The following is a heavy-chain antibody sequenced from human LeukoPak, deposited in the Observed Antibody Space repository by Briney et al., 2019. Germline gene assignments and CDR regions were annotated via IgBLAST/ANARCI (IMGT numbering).Heavy chain of an antibody. CDR2: MNPNSGNT. D-gene: IGHD6-6*01. J-gene: IGHJ4*02. Sequence: GASVKVSCKASGYAFTSYDINWVRQATGQGLEWMGWMNPNSGNTGYAQKFQGRVTMTRNTSISTAYMELSSLRSEDTAVYYCARDSSSGVYYFDYWGQGTLVTVSS. CDR3: ARDSSSGVYYFDY. CDR1: GYAFTSYD. V-gene: IGHV1-8*01.